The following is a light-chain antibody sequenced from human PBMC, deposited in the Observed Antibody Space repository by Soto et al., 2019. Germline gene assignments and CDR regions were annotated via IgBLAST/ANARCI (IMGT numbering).Light chain of an antibody. CDR2: KAS. J-gene: IGKJ4*01. CDR1: QSISSW. Sequence: DIQMTQSPSTLSASVGDRVTITCRASQSISSWLAWYQQKPEKAPKLLIYKASSLESGVPSRFSGSGSETEFTVTTSTLQPDDFATYYCQQYNSSALTFGGRTKVEIK. CDR3: QQYNSSALT. V-gene: IGKV1-5*03.